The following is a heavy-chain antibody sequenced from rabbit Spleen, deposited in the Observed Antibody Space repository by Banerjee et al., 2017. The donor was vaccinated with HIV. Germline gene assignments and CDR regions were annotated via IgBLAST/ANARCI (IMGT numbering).Heavy chain of an antibody. Sequence: QSLEESGGGLAKPGAALTLTCKASGFSFNSGDDMCWVPQAPGKGLEWIACIYAGSSDSTYSATWAKGRFTLSKTSSTTVTLQMTSLTAADTATYFCARDAGTSFSAYGMDLWGPGTLVTVS. V-gene: IGHV1S40*01. CDR3: ARDAGTSFSAYGMDL. D-gene: IGHD8-1*01. CDR1: GFSFNSGDD. CDR2: IYAGSSDST. J-gene: IGHJ6*01.